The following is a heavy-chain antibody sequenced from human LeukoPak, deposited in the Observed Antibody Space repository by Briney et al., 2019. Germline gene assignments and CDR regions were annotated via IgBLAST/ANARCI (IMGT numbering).Heavy chain of an antibody. CDR3: ARDYYGSGPRALDI. CDR1: GYTFTSYG. J-gene: IGHJ3*02. Sequence: GASVKVPCKASGYTFTSYGISWVRQAPGQGLEWMGWISGYNGNTNYAQELQGRVTMTTDTSTSTAYMELRSLRSDDTAVYYCARDYYGSGPRALDIWGQGTMVTVSS. CDR2: ISGYNGNT. V-gene: IGHV1-18*01. D-gene: IGHD3-10*01.